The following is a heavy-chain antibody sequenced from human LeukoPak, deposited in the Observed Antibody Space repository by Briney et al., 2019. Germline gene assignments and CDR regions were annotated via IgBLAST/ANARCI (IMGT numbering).Heavy chain of an antibody. V-gene: IGHV3-33*01. D-gene: IGHD3-22*01. CDR3: ARAPYYYDSSSYYHFDY. Sequence: PGGSLRLSCAASGFTLSSYGMHWVRQAPGKGLEWVAVIWYDGSNKYYADSVKGRFTISRDNSKNTLYLQMNSLRAEDTAVYYCARAPYYYDSSSYYHFDYWGQGTLVTVSS. CDR2: IWYDGSNK. J-gene: IGHJ4*02. CDR1: GFTLSSYG.